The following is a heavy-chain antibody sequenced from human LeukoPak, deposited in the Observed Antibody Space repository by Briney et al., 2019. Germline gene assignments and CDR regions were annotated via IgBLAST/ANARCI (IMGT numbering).Heavy chain of an antibody. J-gene: IGHJ5*02. CDR3: ARGEWWLDP. CDR1: GASISSDY. Sequence: PSETLSLTRTVSGASISSDYWTWIRQPPGRGLEWIGNIYYSGSANYNPSLMSRVTISLDMSKNQFSLKLSSVTAADTAIYYCARGEWWLDPWGQGTLVAVSS. D-gene: IGHD2-8*01. V-gene: IGHV4-59*01. CDR2: IYYSGSA.